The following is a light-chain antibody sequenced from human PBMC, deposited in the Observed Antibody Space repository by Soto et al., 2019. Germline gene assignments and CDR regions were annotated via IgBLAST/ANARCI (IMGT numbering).Light chain of an antibody. Sequence: VMTQSPLSLPVTLGQPASISSRSSQSLVDSDGNTYLNWFLQRPGKSPRRLIYKVSNRDSGVQDTFSGSRAGAEVIGKIIRVEAEDVGVYYCVQTKQKIWRSGQGTKVEIK. V-gene: IGKV2-30*01. CDR2: KVS. CDR3: VQTKQKIWR. CDR1: QSLVDSDGNTY. J-gene: IGKJ1*01.